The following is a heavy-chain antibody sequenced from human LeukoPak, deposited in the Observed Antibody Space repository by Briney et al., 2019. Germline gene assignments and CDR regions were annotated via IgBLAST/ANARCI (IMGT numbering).Heavy chain of an antibody. CDR3: ARGGTP. D-gene: IGHD2-15*01. J-gene: IGHJ5*02. CDR1: GFSFSDYA. V-gene: IGHV3-30-3*01. CDR2: ISYDGTNK. Sequence: PERSLRLSCGASGFSFSDYAMHWVRQAPAKGLEWVAVISYDGTNKHYADSVRGRFTISRDNAKNTLYLQMNSLRAEDTAVYYCARGGTPWGQGTLVTVAS.